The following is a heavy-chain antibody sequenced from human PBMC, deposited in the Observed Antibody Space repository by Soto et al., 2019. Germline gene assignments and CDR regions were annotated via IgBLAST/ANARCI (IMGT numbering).Heavy chain of an antibody. CDR3: ARYPTMAYYYYYGMDV. J-gene: IGHJ6*02. D-gene: IGHD3-10*01. CDR1: GYTFTSYD. V-gene: IGHV1-8*01. Sequence: QVQLVQSGAEVKKPGASVKDSCKASGYTFTSYDINWVRQATGQGLEWMGWMNPNNGDTGYAQKFQGRVTMTRNTSISTAYMELSSLRSEDTAVYYCARYPTMAYYYYYGMDVWGQGTTITVSS. CDR2: MNPNNGDT.